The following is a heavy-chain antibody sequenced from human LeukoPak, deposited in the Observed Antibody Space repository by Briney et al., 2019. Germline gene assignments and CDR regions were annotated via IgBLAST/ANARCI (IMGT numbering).Heavy chain of an antibody. CDR1: GFIFSSYG. CDR2: ISNSGSTI. CDR3: ATYRQVLLPFES. V-gene: IGHV3-48*01. J-gene: IGHJ4*02. Sequence: PGGSLRLSCAASGFIFSSYGMNWVRQVPGKGLEWISHISNSGSTIIYADSVKGRFTISRDNSKSTLSLQMNSLRAEDTAIYYCATYRQVLLPFESWGQGTLVTVSS. D-gene: IGHD2-8*02.